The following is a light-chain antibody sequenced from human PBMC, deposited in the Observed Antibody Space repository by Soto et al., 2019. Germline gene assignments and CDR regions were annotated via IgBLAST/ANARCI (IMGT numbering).Light chain of an antibody. CDR3: NSFTTSSTYV. V-gene: IGLV2-18*02. CDR1: SSDIGSYNR. CDR2: EVN. J-gene: IGLJ1*01. Sequence: QSVLTQPASVSGSPGQSITNSCTGTSSDIGSYNRVSWYQQPPGTAPKLIIYEVNNRPSGVPDRFSGSKSGNTASLTISGLQAEDEADYYCNSFTTSSTYVFGTGTKVTVL.